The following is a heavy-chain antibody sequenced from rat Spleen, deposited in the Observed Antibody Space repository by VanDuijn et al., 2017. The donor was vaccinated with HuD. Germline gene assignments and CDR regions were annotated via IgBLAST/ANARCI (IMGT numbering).Heavy chain of an antibody. CDR2: ITNTGGGI. J-gene: IGHJ4*01. CDR1: GFTFSDYA. CDR3: TRGYPGPRGDA. D-gene: IGHD1-4*01. V-gene: IGHV5S23*01. Sequence: EVQLVESGGGLVQPGDSLKLSCAVSGFTFSDYAMAWVRQSPEKGLEWVASITNTGGGIYYPDSVKGRFTISRDNAQNTLYLQMNSLRSEDTATYYCTRGYPGPRGDAWGQGASVTGSS.